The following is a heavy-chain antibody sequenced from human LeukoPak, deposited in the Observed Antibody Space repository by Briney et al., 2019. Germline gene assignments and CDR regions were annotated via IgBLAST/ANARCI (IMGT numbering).Heavy chain of an antibody. V-gene: IGHV3-7*03. CDR2: IGQDGGEK. J-gene: IGHJ4*02. CDR1: GFTFSNYW. D-gene: IGHD3-10*01. Sequence: GGSLRLSCAASGFTFSNYWMTWVRQAPGKGLEWVANIGQDGGEKYYVDSVKGRFTISRDNAKKSLYLQMNSLRAEDTALYYCAKGGAYYYGSGSYYNVGFQPGLAYFDYWGQGTLVTVSS. CDR3: AKGGAYYYGSGSYYNVGFQPGLAYFDY.